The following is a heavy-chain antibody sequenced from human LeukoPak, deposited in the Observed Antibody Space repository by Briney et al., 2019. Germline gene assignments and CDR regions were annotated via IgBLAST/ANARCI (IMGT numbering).Heavy chain of an antibody. CDR3: AREGIGYGMDV. CDR2: ISSSSSTI. V-gene: IGHV3-48*02. Sequence: GGSLRLSCAASGFTFSNYRMNRVRQAPGKGLEWVSYISSSSSTIYYADSVKGRFTISRDNAKNSPYLQMNSLRDEDTAVYYCAREGIGYGMDVWGQGATVTVSS. J-gene: IGHJ6*02. CDR1: GFTFSNYR. D-gene: IGHD6-13*01.